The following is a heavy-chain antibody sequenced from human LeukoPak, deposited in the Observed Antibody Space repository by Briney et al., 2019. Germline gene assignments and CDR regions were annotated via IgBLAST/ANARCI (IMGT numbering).Heavy chain of an antibody. Sequence: GGSLGLSCAASGFTFSSYSMNWVRQAPGKGLEWVSSISSSSSYIYYADSVKGRFTISRDNAKNSLYLQMNSLRAEDTAVYYCARGGVTTNWFDPWGQGTLVTVSS. CDR2: ISSSSSYI. CDR1: GFTFSSYS. CDR3: ARGGVTTNWFDP. D-gene: IGHD4-11*01. V-gene: IGHV3-21*01. J-gene: IGHJ5*02.